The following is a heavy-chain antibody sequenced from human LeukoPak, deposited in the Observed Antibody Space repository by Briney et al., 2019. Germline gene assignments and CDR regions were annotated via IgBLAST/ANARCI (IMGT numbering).Heavy chain of an antibody. J-gene: IGHJ6*02. V-gene: IGHV1-8*01. Sequence: ASVKVSCKASGYTFTSYDINWVRQATGQGLEWMGWMNPNSGNTGYAQKFQGRVTMTRNTSISTAYMELRSLRSEDTAVYYCARPHPGVVRKWSYGMDVWGQGITVTVSS. CDR3: ARPHPGVVRKWSYGMDV. CDR2: MNPNSGNT. D-gene: IGHD2-15*01. CDR1: GYTFTSYD.